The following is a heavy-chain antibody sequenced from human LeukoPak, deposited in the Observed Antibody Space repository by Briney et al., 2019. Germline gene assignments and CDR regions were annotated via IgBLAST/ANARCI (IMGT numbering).Heavy chain of an antibody. CDR2: IYYSGST. CDR1: GSSISSSSYY. CDR3: ARVFTSGSPFDY. V-gene: IGHV4-39*07. Sequence: TSETLSLTCTVSGSSISSSSYYWGWIRQPPGKGLEWIGSIYYSGSTYYNPSLKSRVTISVDTSKNQFSLKLSSVTAADTAVYYCARVFTSGSPFDYWGQGTLVTVSS. D-gene: IGHD1-26*01. J-gene: IGHJ4*02.